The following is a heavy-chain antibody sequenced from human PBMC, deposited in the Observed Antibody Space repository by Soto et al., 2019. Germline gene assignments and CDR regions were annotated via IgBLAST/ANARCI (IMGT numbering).Heavy chain of an antibody. CDR3: ARDRLGYKAHGMDV. CDR2: IIPIFGTA. CDR1: GGTFSSYA. J-gene: IGHJ6*02. Sequence: AVKVSCKASGGTFSSYAISWVRQAPGQGLEWMGGIIPIFGTANYAQKFQGRVTITADESTSTAYMELSSLRSEDTAVYYCARDRLGYKAHGMDVWGQGTTVTVPS. D-gene: IGHD1-20*01. V-gene: IGHV1-69*13.